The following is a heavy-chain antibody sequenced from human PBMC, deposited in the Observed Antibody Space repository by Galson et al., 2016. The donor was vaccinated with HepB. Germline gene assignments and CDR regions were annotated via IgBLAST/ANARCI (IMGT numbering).Heavy chain of an antibody. CDR3: AIPMKPWLHLVV. Sequence: SETLSLTCNVSGGSVNDYQWSWIRQSPGRELEWIGYIYHSGIANYNPPLKSRVTISLDRSKNQFSLNLKSVTAADTAMYYCAIPMKPWLHLVVWGQGTLVTVSS. V-gene: IGHV4-59*02. D-gene: IGHD5-24*01. CDR1: GGSVNDYQ. J-gene: IGHJ4*02. CDR2: IYHSGIA.